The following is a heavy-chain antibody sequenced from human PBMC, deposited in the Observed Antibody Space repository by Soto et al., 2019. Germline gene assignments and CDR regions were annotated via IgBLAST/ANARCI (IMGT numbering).Heavy chain of an antibody. CDR3: AKDPSTGSADY. J-gene: IGHJ4*02. CDR1: GFILRNYA. V-gene: IGHV3-23*01. Sequence: GESLKISCTASGFILRNYAMNWVRQAPGKGLEWVSTLSKDGANEHYADSVKGRFTISRDGSKNTLYLQMNSLRAEDTAMYYCAKDPSTGSADYWGQGTQVTVSS. CDR2: LSKDGANE. D-gene: IGHD3-9*01.